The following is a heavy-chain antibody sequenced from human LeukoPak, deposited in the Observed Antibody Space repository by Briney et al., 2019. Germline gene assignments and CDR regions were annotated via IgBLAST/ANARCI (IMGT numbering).Heavy chain of an antibody. Sequence: PSETLSRTCTGSGCSISSYYWSWIRQPPGKGLEWIGHIYCSKTTTDNHSLKGGVTIPVDTSKNQFSLKLSSVTAADTAVYYCARDRGSGWNDSFDIWGQGTMVTVSS. V-gene: IGHV4-59*01. J-gene: IGHJ3*02. CDR3: ARDRGSGWNDSFDI. CDR1: GCSISSYY. D-gene: IGHD6-19*01. CDR2: IYCSKTT.